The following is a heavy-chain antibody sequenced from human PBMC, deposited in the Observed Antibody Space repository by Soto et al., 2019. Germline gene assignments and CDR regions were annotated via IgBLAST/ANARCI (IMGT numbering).Heavy chain of an antibody. J-gene: IGHJ6*02. D-gene: IGHD3-9*01. Sequence: QVQLVESGGGVVQPGRSLRLSCAASGFTFSSYGMHWVRQAPGKGLEWVAVISYDGSNKYYADSVKGRFTISRDNSKNTLYLPMTSLRAEDTAVYYCAKGPSSYYDILTGSHYGMDVWGQGTTVTVSS. V-gene: IGHV3-30*18. CDR2: ISYDGSNK. CDR3: AKGPSSYYDILTGSHYGMDV. CDR1: GFTFSSYG.